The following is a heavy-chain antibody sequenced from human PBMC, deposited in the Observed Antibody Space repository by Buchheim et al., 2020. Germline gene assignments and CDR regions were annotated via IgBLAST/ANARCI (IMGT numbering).Heavy chain of an antibody. CDR1: GCSISSANW. V-gene: IGHV4-4*02. D-gene: IGHD3-9*01. Sequence: QVQLQESGPGLVKPSGTLSLTCAVSGCSISSANWWYWVRQPPGNGLEWIGEISYSGRTIYNPSLKSRVTLSRDASKNQFALKLTSVTAADTAVYYCACSTGSWKVDYWGKGTL. CDR2: ISYSGRT. CDR3: ACSTGSWKVDY. J-gene: IGHJ4*02.